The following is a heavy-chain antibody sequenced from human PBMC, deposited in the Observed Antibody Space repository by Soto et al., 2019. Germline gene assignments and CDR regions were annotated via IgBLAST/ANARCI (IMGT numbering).Heavy chain of an antibody. J-gene: IGHJ4*02. CDR2: TYYRSNWRH. CDR3: ARGVAGSGFDL. D-gene: IGHD6-19*01. V-gene: IGHV6-1*01. Sequence: PAQTLSLTCAISADSVASNTAAWNWIRSSPSRGLEWLGRTYYRSNWRHDYAVSVKSRITVNSDTSRNHFSLQLNSVTPDDTAMYYCARGVAGSGFDLWGKRTLVTVS. CDR1: ADSVASNTAA.